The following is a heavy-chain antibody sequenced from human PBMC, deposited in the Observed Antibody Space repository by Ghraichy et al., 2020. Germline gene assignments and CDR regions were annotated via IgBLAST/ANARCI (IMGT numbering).Heavy chain of an antibody. J-gene: IGHJ4*02. CDR3: ARDSNSGWTPFDY. D-gene: IGHD6-19*01. Sequence: GGSLRLSCEASGFTFSSHWMSWVRQAPGKGLEWVASMKEDGSKEYHVDSVKGRFTISRDNARNALYLQMNSLRAEDTALYYCARDSNSGWTPFDYWGQGTLVTVSS. CDR2: MKEDGSKE. V-gene: IGHV3-7*01. CDR1: GFTFSSHW.